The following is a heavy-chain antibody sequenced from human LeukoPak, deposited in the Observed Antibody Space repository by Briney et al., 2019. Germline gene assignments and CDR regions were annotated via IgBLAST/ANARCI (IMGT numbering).Heavy chain of an antibody. CDR2: MNPNSGNT. CDR1: GYTFTSYD. D-gene: IGHD6-13*01. V-gene: IGHV1-8*03. Sequence: ASVKVSCKASGYTFTSYDINWVRQATGQGLEWMGWMNPNSGNTGYAQKFQGRVTITRNTSISTAYTELSSLRSEDTAVYYCARDQLAVGAAAGKNWFDPWGQGTLVTVSS. CDR3: ARDQLAVGAAAGKNWFDP. J-gene: IGHJ5*02.